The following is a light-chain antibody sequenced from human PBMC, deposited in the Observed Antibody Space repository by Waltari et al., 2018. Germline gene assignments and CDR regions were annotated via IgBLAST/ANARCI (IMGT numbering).Light chain of an antibody. J-gene: IGKJ2*01. CDR2: GGS. Sequence: DIQITQSPSSLSASVGDGVTITCRASQSITNYLNWYQQKPGKAPKLLIYGGSSLPSGVPSRFSGSGFGTDFTLTISSLQPEDFATYYCQQSYSSPRTFGQGTTLEIK. CDR3: QQSYSSPRT. CDR1: QSITNY. V-gene: IGKV1-39*01.